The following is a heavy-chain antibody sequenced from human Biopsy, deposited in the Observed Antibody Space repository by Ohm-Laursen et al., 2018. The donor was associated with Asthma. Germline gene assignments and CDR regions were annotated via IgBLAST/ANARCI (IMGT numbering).Heavy chain of an antibody. V-gene: IGHV3-7*01. D-gene: IGHD3-3*01. CDR1: GFTCGDYC. Sequence: SLRLSCAASGFTCGDYCMSWVRQVPGQGLERVANIKHDGSEKNHVDSLKGRFTISRENAKNLLFLQMNSLRAEDTAVYYCARTFHFWSPYHAEHYQLWGQGTLVTVSS. J-gene: IGHJ1*01. CDR3: ARTFHFWSPYHAEHYQL. CDR2: IKHDGSEK.